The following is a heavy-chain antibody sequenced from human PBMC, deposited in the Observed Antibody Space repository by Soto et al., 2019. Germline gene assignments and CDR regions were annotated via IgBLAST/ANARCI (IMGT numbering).Heavy chain of an antibody. CDR2: IYYSGST. J-gene: IGHJ4*02. D-gene: IGHD1-26*01. V-gene: IGHV4-59*01. Sequence: QVQLQESGPGLVKPSETLSLTCVVSGGSLSSYYWSWIRQPPGKGLEWIGYIYYSGSTNYNPSLXGXAXIXXDTSKNQFSLKLSSVTAADTAVYYCARTWSSTNDYWGRGTLVTVSS. CDR3: ARTWSSTNDY. CDR1: GGSLSSYY.